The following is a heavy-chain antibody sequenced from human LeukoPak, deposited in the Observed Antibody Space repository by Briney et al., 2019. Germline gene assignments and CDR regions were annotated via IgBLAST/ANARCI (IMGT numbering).Heavy chain of an antibody. V-gene: IGHV1-46*01. CDR1: GYTFTSYY. CDR3: ARDPHYYDSSGSWYYFDY. Sequence: ASVKVSCKASGYTFTSYYMHWVRQAPGQGLEWMGIINPSGGSTSYAQKFQGRVTMTRDTSTSTVYMELSSLRSEDTAVYYCARDPHYYDSSGSWYYFDYWGQGTLVIVSS. CDR2: INPSGGST. J-gene: IGHJ4*02. D-gene: IGHD3-22*01.